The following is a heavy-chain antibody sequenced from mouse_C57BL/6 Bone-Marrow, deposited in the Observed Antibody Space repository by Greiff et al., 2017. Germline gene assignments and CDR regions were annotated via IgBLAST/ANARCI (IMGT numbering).Heavy chain of an antibody. CDR2: INANRGST. J-gene: IGHJ4*01. CDR1: GYTFTSYW. D-gene: IGHD1-1*01. CDR3: ARPLITTVVARYAMDY. V-gene: IGHV1-64*01. Sequence: QVQLQQPGAELVKPGASVKLSCKASGYTFTSYWMHWVKQRPGQGLEWIGMINANRGSTNYNERFKSKVTLTVDKSSSTAYMQLSSLTSEDSAVYYCARPLITTVVARYAMDYWGQGTSVTVSS.